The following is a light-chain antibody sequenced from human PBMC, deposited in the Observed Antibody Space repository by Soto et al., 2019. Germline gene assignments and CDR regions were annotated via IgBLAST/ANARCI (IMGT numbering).Light chain of an antibody. CDR1: QSVSSSY. V-gene: IGKV3-20*01. CDR3: QQYGSSPRGYT. Sequence: EIVLTQSPGTLSLSPGERATLSCRASQSVSSSYLAWYQQEPGQAPRLLIYGASSRATGIPDRFSGSGSGTDFTLTISRLEPEDFAVYYCQQYGSSPRGYTFGQGTKVEIK. J-gene: IGKJ2*01. CDR2: GAS.